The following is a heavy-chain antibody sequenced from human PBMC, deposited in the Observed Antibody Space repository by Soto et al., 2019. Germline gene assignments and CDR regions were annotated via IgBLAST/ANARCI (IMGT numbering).Heavy chain of an antibody. V-gene: IGHV4-39*01. CDR1: VDSIIGSDFY. CDR3: ARHSLALRKNNWFDP. Sequence: SETLSLTCTVSVDSIIGSDFYWGWVRQPPGKGLEWIGSIFYLGSSYYNPSLKSRVTMSVDTSKNQFSLRLRSVTAADTALYFCARHSLALRKNNWFDPWGQGIMVTVSS. D-gene: IGHD3-3*02. CDR2: IFYLGSS. J-gene: IGHJ5*02.